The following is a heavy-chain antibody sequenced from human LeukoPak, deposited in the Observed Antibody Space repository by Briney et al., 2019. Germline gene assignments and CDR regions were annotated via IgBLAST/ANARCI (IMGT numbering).Heavy chain of an antibody. V-gene: IGHV3-48*01. CDR1: GFSFSNYN. CDR3: AKVTYGSGTYGAFDY. J-gene: IGHJ4*02. Sequence: PGGSLRLSCAASGFSFSNYNMNWVRQAPGKGLEWISYINSNSSTIYYADSVKGRFAISRDNSKNTLYLQMNSLRAEDTAVYYCAKVTYGSGTYGAFDYWGQGTLVTVSS. D-gene: IGHD3-10*01. CDR2: INSNSSTI.